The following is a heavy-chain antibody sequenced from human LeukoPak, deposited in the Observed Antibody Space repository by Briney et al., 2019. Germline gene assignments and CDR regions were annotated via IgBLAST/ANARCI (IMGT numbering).Heavy chain of an antibody. J-gene: IGHJ4*02. CDR3: ARLWGATHFDY. V-gene: IGHV4-39*01. CDR1: GDSISSSSYY. D-gene: IGHD1-26*01. Sequence: PSETLSLTCTVSGDSISSSSYYWGWIRQPPGTGLEWIGSIYYSGSTYYNPSLKSRVTISADTSKNQYSLKLSSVTAADTAVYYCARLWGATHFDYWGQGTLVTVSS. CDR2: IYYSGST.